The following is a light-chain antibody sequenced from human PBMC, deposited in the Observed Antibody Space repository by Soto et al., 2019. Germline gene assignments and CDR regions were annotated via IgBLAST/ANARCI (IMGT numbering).Light chain of an antibody. Sequence: EIVMTQSPVTRSVFPWERATLSCRASQSVGATVAWYHQRPGQAPRLLISGASTRATGVPARVSASGSGTAFTLTITSLQSDDFGVYYCQQYADWPTTFGQGTKV. CDR1: QSVGAT. CDR2: GAS. CDR3: QQYADWPTT. V-gene: IGKV3-15*01. J-gene: IGKJ1*01.